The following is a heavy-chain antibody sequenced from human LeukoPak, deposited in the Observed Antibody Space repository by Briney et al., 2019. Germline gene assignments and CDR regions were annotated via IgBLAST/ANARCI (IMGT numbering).Heavy chain of an antibody. CDR3: ATYRYYDFWSGPPPIDY. J-gene: IGHJ4*02. V-gene: IGHV1-24*01. CDR2: FDPEDGET. D-gene: IGHD3-3*01. CDR1: GDTLAELS. Sequence: ASVKVSCKVSGDTLAELSMHWVRQAPGKGLEWMGGFDPEDGETICAQKFQGRVTMTEDTSTDTAYMELSSLRSEDTAVYYCATYRYYDFWSGPPPIDYWGQGTLVTVSS.